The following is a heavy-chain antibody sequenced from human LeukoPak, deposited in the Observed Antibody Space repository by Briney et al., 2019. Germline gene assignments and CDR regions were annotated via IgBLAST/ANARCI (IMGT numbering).Heavy chain of an antibody. CDR2: INHSGST. D-gene: IGHD3-10*01. CDR3: AREAMVRGVVSYSYYFDY. Sequence: SETLSLTCAVYGGSFSGYYWSWIRQPPGKGLEWIGEINHSGSTNYNPSLKSRVTISVDTSKNQFSLKLSSVTAADTAVYYCAREAMVRGVVSYSYYFDYWGQGTLVTVSS. J-gene: IGHJ4*02. CDR1: GGSFSGYY. V-gene: IGHV4-34*01.